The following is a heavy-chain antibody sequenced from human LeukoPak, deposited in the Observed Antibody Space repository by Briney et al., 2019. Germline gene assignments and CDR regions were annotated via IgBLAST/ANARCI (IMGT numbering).Heavy chain of an antibody. CDR3: ARGTYYYDSRAQASFDY. CDR1: GYTFTSYD. J-gene: IGHJ4*02. CDR2: MNPNSGNT. V-gene: IGHV1-8*03. Sequence: ASVKVSCKASGYTFTSYDINWVRQATGQGLEWMGWMNPNSGNTGYAQKFQGRVTITRNTSISTAYMELSSLRSEDTAVYYCARGTYYYDSRAQASFDYWGQGTLVTVSS. D-gene: IGHD3-22*01.